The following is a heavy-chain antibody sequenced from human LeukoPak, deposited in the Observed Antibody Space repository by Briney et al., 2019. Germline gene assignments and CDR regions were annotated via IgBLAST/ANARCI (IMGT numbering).Heavy chain of an antibody. CDR2: MDTSGGT. Sequence: SETLSLTCTVSGVSISPYYWSWIRQPAGKGLEWLGRMDTSGGTNYNPSLKSRVTMSVDTSKNLFFLKLSSVTAADTAVYYCARDTKDSSGYSPLYYYYMDVWGKGTTVTVSS. D-gene: IGHD3-22*01. CDR1: GVSISPYY. J-gene: IGHJ6*03. V-gene: IGHV4-4*07. CDR3: ARDTKDSSGYSPLYYYYMDV.